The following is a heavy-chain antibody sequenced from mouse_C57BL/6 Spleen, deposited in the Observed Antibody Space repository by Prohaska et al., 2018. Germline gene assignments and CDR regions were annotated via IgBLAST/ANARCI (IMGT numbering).Heavy chain of an antibody. CDR3: AREGEGYAMDY. Sequence: QVQLQQPGAELVRPGSSVKLSCKASGYTFTSYWMDWVKQRPGQGLEWIGNIYPSDSETHYNQKFKDKATLTVDKSSSTAYMQDSSLTSEDSAVYYCAREGEGYAMDYWGQGTSVTVSS. J-gene: IGHJ4*01. CDR2: IYPSDSET. CDR1: GYTFTSYW. V-gene: IGHV1-61*01.